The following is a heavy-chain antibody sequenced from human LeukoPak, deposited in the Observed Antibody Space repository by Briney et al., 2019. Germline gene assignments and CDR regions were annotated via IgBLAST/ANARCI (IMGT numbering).Heavy chain of an antibody. D-gene: IGHD2-2*02. V-gene: IGHV5-51*01. J-gene: IGHJ6*03. CDR1: GYSFTSYW. Sequence: GEPLKISCKGSGYSFTSYWIGWVRQMPGKGLEWMGIIYPGDSDTRYSPSFQGQVTISADKSISTAYLQWSSLKASDTAMYYCARHYCSSTSCYKWGYYYYYMDVWGKGTTVTVSS. CDR3: ARHYCSSTSCYKWGYYYYYMDV. CDR2: IYPGDSDT.